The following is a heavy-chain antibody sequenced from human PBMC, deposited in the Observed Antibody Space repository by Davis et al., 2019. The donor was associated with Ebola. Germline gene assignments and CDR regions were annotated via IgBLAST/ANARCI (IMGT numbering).Heavy chain of an antibody. J-gene: IGHJ4*02. V-gene: IGHV1-46*01. CDR3: ATGPLAAARY. D-gene: IGHD6-13*01. Sequence: NSAPKFQGRVTMTRDTSTSTVYMELSSLRSEDTAVYYCATGPLAAARYWGQGTLVTVSS.